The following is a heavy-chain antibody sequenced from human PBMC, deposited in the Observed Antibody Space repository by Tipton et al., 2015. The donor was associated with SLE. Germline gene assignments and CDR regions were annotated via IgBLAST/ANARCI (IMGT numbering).Heavy chain of an antibody. J-gene: IGHJ6*03. CDR3: ARGSGSSSAHYYYYYMDV. CDR1: GGSISSYY. D-gene: IGHD6-6*01. CDR2: IYYSGST. V-gene: IGHV4-59*01. Sequence: TLSLTCTVSGGSISSYYWSWIRQPPGKGLEWIGYIYYSGSTNYNPSLKSRVTISVDTSKNQFSLKLSSVTAADTAVYYCARGSGSSSAHYYYYYMDVWGKWTTVTVSS.